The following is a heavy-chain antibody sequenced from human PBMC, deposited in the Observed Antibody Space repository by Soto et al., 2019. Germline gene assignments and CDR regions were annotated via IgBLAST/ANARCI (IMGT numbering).Heavy chain of an antibody. J-gene: IGHJ4*02. CDR2: ITSSSSTI. Sequence: GGSLRLSCAASGFTFSSCSMNWVRQAPGKGLEWVSYITSSSSTIYYADSVKGRFTISRDNAKNSLYLQMNSLRDEDTAVYYCARDSYDILTGYYPLPFDYWGQGTLVTVSS. CDR1: GFTFSSCS. V-gene: IGHV3-48*02. CDR3: ARDSYDILTGYYPLPFDY. D-gene: IGHD3-9*01.